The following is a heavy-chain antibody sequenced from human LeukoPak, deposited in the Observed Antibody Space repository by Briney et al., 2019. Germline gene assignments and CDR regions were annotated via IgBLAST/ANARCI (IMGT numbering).Heavy chain of an antibody. CDR2: INHSGST. V-gene: IGHV4-34*01. D-gene: IGHD6-19*01. CDR1: GGSFSGYY. J-gene: IGHJ6*02. CDR3: ARGPLYSSGWYGYYYYGMDV. Sequence: SEALSLTCAVYGGSFSGYYWSWIRQPPGKGLEWIGEINHSGSTNYNPSLKSRVTISVDTSKNQFSLKLSSVTAADTAVYYCARGPLYSSGWYGYYYYGMDVWGQGTTVTVSS.